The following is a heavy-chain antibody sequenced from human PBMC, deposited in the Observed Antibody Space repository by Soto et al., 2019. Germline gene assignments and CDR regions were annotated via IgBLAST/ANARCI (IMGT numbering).Heavy chain of an antibody. CDR1: GGSISSGGYY. CDR2: IYYSGST. J-gene: IGHJ4*02. CDR3: ARGGYCSGGSCYPLFDY. V-gene: IGHV4-31*03. D-gene: IGHD2-15*01. Sequence: QVQLQESGPGLVKPSQTLSLTCTVSGGSISSGGYYWSWIRQHPGKGLEWIGYIYYSGSTYYNPSRKSRVTISVDTSKNQCSLKLSSVTAADTAVYYCARGGYCSGGSCYPLFDYWGQGTLVTVSS.